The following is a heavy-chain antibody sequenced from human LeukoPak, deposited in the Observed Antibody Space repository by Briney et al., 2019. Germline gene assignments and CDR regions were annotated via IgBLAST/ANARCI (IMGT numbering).Heavy chain of an antibody. CDR3: ARAERYLRTTPKYSSSLGKKYYFDY. V-gene: IGHV4-34*01. D-gene: IGHD6-13*01. CDR2: INHSGST. CDR1: GGSFSGYY. J-gene: IGHJ4*02. Sequence: SETLSLTCAVYGGSFSGYYWSWIRQPPGKGLEWIGEINHSGSTNYNPSLKSRVTISVDTSKNQFSLKLSSVTAADTAVYYCARAERYLRTTPKYSSSLGKKYYFDYWGQGTLVTVSS.